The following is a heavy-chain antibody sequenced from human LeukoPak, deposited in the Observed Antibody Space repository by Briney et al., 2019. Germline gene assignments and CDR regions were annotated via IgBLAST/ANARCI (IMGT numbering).Heavy chain of an antibody. Sequence: GGSLRLSCAASGFTFSSYAMSWVRQAPGKGLEWVSAISGSGGSTYYADSMKGRFTISRDNSKNTLSPQMNSLRAEDTAVYFCAKGWEFRVVIPAAVSWGQGTLVTVSS. J-gene: IGHJ5*02. CDR3: AKGWEFRVVIPAAVS. D-gene: IGHD3-3*01. CDR1: GFTFSSYA. V-gene: IGHV3-23*01. CDR2: ISGSGGST.